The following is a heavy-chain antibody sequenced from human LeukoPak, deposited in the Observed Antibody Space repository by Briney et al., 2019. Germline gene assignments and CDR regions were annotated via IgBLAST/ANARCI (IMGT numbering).Heavy chain of an antibody. CDR3: ARRSSSGWTSDY. CDR2: IYYSGST. Sequence: KPSETLSPTCTVSGGSISSSNDYWGWIRQPPGKGLEWIASIYYSGSTYYNPSLKSRVTISVDTSKNQFSLKLSSVTAAGTAVYYCARRSSSGWTSDYWGQGTLVTVSS. J-gene: IGHJ4*02. CDR1: GGSISSSNDY. D-gene: IGHD6-19*01. V-gene: IGHV4-39*01.